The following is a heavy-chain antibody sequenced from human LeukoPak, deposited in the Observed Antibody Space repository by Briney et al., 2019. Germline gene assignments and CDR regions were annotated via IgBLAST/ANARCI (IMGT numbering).Heavy chain of an antibody. D-gene: IGHD6-13*01. CDR3: ARERGQQLPHDY. Sequence: PGGSLRLSCAASGFTVSSNYMSWVRQAPGKGLEWVSVIYAGGSTCYADSVKGRFTISRDNSKNTLYLQMNSLRAEDTAVYYCARERGQQLPHDYWGQGTLVTVSS. J-gene: IGHJ4*02. V-gene: IGHV3-66*01. CDR1: GFTVSSNY. CDR2: IYAGGST.